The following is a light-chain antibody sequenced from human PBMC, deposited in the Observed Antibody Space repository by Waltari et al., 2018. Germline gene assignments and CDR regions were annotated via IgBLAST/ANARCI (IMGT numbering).Light chain of an antibody. CDR3: NSYTSSSTLWV. V-gene: IGLV2-14*01. J-gene: IGLJ3*02. Sequence: QSALTQPASVSGSPGQSITLSCTGTSSDVGGYNSVSWYQQHQGKAPKLMIYDVTKRPSGVSDRFSGSKSGNTASLTISGLQAEDEADYYCNSYTSSSTLWVFGGGTKLTVL. CDR1: SSDVGGYNS. CDR2: DVT.